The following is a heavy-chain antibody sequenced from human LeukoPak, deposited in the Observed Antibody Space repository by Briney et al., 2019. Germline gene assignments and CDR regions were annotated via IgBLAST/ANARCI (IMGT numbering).Heavy chain of an antibody. CDR1: GGSISSYY. J-gene: IGHJ6*02. D-gene: IGHD6-13*01. CDR3: ARAAAGTNYYYYYGMDV. Sequence: SETLSLTCTVSGGSISSYYWSWIRQPPGKGLGWIGYIYYSGSTNYNPSLKSRVTISVDTSKNQFSLKLTSVTAADTAVYYCARAAAGTNYYYYYGMDVWGQGTTVTVSS. CDR2: IYYSGST. V-gene: IGHV4-59*01.